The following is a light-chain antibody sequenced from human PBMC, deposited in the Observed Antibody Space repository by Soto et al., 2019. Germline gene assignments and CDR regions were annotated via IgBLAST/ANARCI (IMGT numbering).Light chain of an antibody. Sequence: QSVLTRPASVSGSPGQSITISCTGTSSDVGGYNYVSWYQQHPGKAPKLMIFDVSNRPSGVSNRFSGSKSGNTASLTISGLQAEDEADYYCSSYTSSSTLYVFGNGTTVTVL. V-gene: IGLV2-14*01. CDR3: SSYTSSSTLYV. J-gene: IGLJ1*01. CDR2: DVS. CDR1: SSDVGGYNY.